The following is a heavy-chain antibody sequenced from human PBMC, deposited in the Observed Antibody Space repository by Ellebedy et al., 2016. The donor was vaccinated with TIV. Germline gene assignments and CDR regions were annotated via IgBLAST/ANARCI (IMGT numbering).Heavy chain of an antibody. CDR2: IYYSGST. J-gene: IGHJ6*02. Sequence: SETLSLTXTVSGGSISSGGYYWSWIRQHPGKGLEWIGYIYYSGSTYYNPSLKSRVTISVDTSKNQFSLKLSSVTAADTAVYYCARSKTSSSLGMDVWGQGTTVTVSS. CDR3: ARSKTSSSLGMDV. CDR1: GGSISSGGYY. V-gene: IGHV4-31*03. D-gene: IGHD6-13*01.